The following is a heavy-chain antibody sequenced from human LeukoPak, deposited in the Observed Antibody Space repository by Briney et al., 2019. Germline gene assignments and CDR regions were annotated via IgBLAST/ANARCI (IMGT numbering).Heavy chain of an antibody. CDR3: TTGPSYGYEW. D-gene: IGHD3-16*01. J-gene: IGHJ4*02. V-gene: IGHV3-74*01. Sequence: AGRSLRLSCAASGMTFSNHWMHWVRQVPGKGLVWVSLIKTDGRTTTYADSVKGRFTISRDNGKSTLYLQMNSLRAEDTAIYYCTTGPSYGYEWWGQGTVVTVSS. CDR2: IKTDGRTT. CDR1: GMTFSNHW.